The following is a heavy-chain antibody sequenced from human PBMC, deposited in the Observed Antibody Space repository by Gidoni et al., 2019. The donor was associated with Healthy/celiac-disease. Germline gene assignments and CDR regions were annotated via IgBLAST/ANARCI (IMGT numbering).Heavy chain of an antibody. CDR1: GFTFSSYA. J-gene: IGHJ4*02. CDR3: AKRPGYCSSTSCFWSDY. Sequence: EVQLLESGGGLVQPGGSLRLSCAASGFTFSSYAMSWVRQAPGKGLEWVSAISGSGGSTYYADSVKGRLTISRDNSKNTLYLQMNSLRAEDTAVYYCAKRPGYCSSTSCFWSDYWGQGTLVTVSS. V-gene: IGHV3-23*01. D-gene: IGHD2-2*01. CDR2: ISGSGGST.